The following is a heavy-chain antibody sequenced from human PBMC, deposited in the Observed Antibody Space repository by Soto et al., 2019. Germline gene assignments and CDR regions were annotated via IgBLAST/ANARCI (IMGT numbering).Heavy chain of an antibody. CDR3: ARDQPGYSYGYGLGY. CDR2: ISSSSSYI. Sequence: EVQLVESGGGLVKPGGSLRLSCAASGFTFSSYSMNWVRQAPGKGLEWVSSISSSSSYIYYADSVKGRFTISRDNAKNSLYLQTNSLRAEDTAVYYWARDQPGYSYGYGLGYWGQGTLVTFSS. J-gene: IGHJ4*02. D-gene: IGHD5-18*01. V-gene: IGHV3-21*01. CDR1: GFTFSSYS.